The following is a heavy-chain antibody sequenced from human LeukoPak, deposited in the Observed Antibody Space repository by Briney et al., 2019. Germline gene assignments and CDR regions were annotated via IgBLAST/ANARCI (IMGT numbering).Heavy chain of an antibody. CDR3: ARDAGTWGFDY. Sequence: GGSLRLSCAASGFTFSSYGMNWVRQAPGKGLEWVSYITTSGNTIYYADSVKGRFTISRDNAKNSLCLQMNSLRAEDTAVYYCARDAGTWGFDYWGQGTLVTVSS. V-gene: IGHV3-48*03. J-gene: IGHJ4*02. CDR2: ITTSGNTI. D-gene: IGHD3-10*01. CDR1: GFTFSSYG.